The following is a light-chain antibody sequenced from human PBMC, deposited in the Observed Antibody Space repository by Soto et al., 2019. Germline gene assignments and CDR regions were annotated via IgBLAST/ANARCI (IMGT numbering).Light chain of an antibody. CDR3: QQYHLSPLT. CDR1: QTVNNNY. J-gene: IGKJ4*02. V-gene: IGKV3-20*01. CDR2: GAS. Sequence: ELVLTQSPGTLYLSPGERATLSCRASQTVNNNYLAWYQQIPGQAPRLLISGASGRATGTPDSFSGSASGTDFTLTISRLEPADFAVYYCQQYHLSPLTFGGGTQV.